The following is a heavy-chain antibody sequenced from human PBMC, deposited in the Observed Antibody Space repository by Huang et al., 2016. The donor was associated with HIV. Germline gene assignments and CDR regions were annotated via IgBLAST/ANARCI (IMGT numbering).Heavy chain of an antibody. CDR1: GYTFTNYD. J-gene: IGHJ4*02. CDR3: ARSAYGDFDY. D-gene: IGHD4-17*01. Sequence: QVHLVQSGAEVKKPGASVKVSCKASGYTFTNYDINWVRKAPGRGLEWMGGMNPNTGKTGFEQRFQGRVTMTRKTSITTAYMELTSLTSEDTAVYYCARSAYGDFDYWGLGTLVIVSS. CDR2: MNPNTGKT. V-gene: IGHV1-8*02.